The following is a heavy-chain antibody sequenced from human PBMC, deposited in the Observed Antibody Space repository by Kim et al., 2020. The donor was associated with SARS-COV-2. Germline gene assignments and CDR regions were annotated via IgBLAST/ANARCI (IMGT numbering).Heavy chain of an antibody. Sequence: GGSLRLSCAASGFTFSSYGMHWVRQAPGKGLEWVAVISYDGSNKYYADSVKGRFTISRDNSKNTLYLQMNSLRAEDTAVYYCAKESGYSGYVATFDPWGQGTLVTVSS. CDR2: ISYDGSNK. D-gene: IGHD5-12*01. CDR1: GFTFSSYG. V-gene: IGHV3-30*18. CDR3: AKESGYSGYVATFDP. J-gene: IGHJ5*02.